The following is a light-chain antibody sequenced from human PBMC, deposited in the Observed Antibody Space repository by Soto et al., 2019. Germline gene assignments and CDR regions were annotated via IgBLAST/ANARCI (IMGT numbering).Light chain of an antibody. J-gene: IGKJ4*01. Sequence: DIQIAQSPSTLSASVGDRVIITCRASQSISSWLAWYQQKAGKAPKLLIYKASSLDSGVPSRFSGSGSGTEFTLTSSSLQPDDFATYYCQQYNSYPLTFGGGTKVEIK. CDR2: KAS. CDR3: QQYNSYPLT. CDR1: QSISSW. V-gene: IGKV1-5*03.